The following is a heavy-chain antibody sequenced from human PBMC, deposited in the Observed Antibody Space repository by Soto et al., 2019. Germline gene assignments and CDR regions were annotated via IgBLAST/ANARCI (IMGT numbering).Heavy chain of an antibody. Sequence: GASVKVSCKPSGYTFNTYYLHWVRQAPGQALEWMGVIHPSGGGTTYAQKFLGRVTVTRDTSTTTVFMELSSLRSEDTAVYYCARSIVVVTALDYWGQGTLVTVSS. CDR2: IHPSGGGT. V-gene: IGHV1-46*02. CDR1: GYTFNTYY. D-gene: IGHD2-21*02. CDR3: ARSIVVVTALDY. J-gene: IGHJ4*02.